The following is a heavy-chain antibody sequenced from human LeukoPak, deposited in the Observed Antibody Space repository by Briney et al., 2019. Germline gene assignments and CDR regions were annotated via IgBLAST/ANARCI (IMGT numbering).Heavy chain of an antibody. CDR2: ISSSSSTI. CDR3: ARENFPAYFDY. Sequence: PGGSLRLSCAAWGFTFSSYSMIWVRQAPGKGREWVSYISSSSSTIYYADSVEGRFTISRENAKNSLYLQMNSLRAEDTAVYYCARENFPAYFDYWGQGTLVTVSS. V-gene: IGHV3-48*01. J-gene: IGHJ4*02. CDR1: GFTFSSYS.